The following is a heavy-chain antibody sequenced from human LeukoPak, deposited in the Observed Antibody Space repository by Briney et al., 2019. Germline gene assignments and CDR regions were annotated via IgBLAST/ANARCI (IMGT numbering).Heavy chain of an antibody. CDR2: IQSRTYGGTT. CDR3: TASDHLYCSSISCHFDY. CDR1: GFTFSDYY. J-gene: IGHJ4*02. D-gene: IGHD2-2*01. Sequence: SLRLSCAASGFTFSDYYMGWIRQAPGKGLEWVGFIQSRTYGGTTQYAASVKGRFTISRDDSKSIAYLQMNSLKTEDTAVYYCTASDHLYCSSISCHFDYWGQGILVIVSS. V-gene: IGHV3-49*03.